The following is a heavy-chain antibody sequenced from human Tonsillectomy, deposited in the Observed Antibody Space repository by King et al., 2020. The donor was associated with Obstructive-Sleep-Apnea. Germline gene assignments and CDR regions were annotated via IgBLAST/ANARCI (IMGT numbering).Heavy chain of an antibody. CDR3: TSDQGIAVAGIYAFDI. J-gene: IGHJ3*02. Sequence: QLVQSGGGLVQPGRSLRLSCTASGFTFGDYAMSWFRQAPGKGLEWVGFIRSKAYGGTTEYAASVKGRFTISRDDSKSIAYLQMNSLKTEDTAVYYCTSDQGIAVAGIYAFDIWGQGTMVTVSS. CDR1: GFTFGDYA. V-gene: IGHV3-49*03. D-gene: IGHD6-19*01. CDR2: IRSKAYGGTT.